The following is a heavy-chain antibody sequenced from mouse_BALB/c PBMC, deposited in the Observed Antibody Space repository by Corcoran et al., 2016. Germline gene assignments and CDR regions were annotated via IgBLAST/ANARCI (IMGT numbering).Heavy chain of an antibody. CDR3: ARGGTVVDYFDY. CDR2: ILPGSGST. J-gene: IGHJ2*01. D-gene: IGHD1-1*01. Sequence: QVQLQQSGAELMKPGASVKISCKATGYTFSSYWIEWVKQRPGHGLEWIGEILPGSGSTNYNEKFKGKATFTADTSSNTAYMQLSSLTSEDSAVYYCARGGTVVDYFDYWGQGTTLTVSS. CDR1: GYTFSSYW. V-gene: IGHV1-9*01.